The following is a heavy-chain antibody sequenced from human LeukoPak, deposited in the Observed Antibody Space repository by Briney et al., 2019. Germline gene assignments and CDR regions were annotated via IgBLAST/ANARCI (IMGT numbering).Heavy chain of an antibody. J-gene: IGHJ4*02. Sequence: GRSLRLSCAASGFTFSSYGMHWVRQAPGKGLEWVAFIRYDGSNKYYADSVKGRFTISRDNSKNTLYLQMNSLRAEDTAVYYCVKELELPFDYWGQGTLVTVSS. CDR1: GFTFSSYG. V-gene: IGHV3-30*02. D-gene: IGHD1-7*01. CDR3: VKELELPFDY. CDR2: IRYDGSNK.